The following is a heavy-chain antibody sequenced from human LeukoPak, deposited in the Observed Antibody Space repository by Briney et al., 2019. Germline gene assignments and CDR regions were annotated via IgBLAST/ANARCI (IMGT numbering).Heavy chain of an antibody. J-gene: IGHJ4*02. D-gene: IGHD1-26*01. CDR3: AKDSRSGSYYQYYFDY. V-gene: IGHV3-30*02. CDR2: IRYDGSNK. CDR1: GFTFSNYG. Sequence: GGSLRLSCAASGFTFSNYGMHWVRQAPGKGLYWVAFIRYDGSNKYYADSVKGRFTISRDNSKNTLYLQMNSLRAEDTAVYYCAKDSRSGSYYQYYFDYWGQGTLVTVSS.